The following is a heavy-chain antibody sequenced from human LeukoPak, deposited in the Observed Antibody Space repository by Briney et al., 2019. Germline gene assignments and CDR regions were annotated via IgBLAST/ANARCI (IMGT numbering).Heavy chain of an antibody. Sequence: GGSLRLSCAASGFTFSSYSMNWVRQAPGKGLEWVSYISSSSSTIYYADSVKGRFTISRDNAKNSLYLQMNSLRAEDTAVYYCARGTPYYDFWSGYYTSDYFDYWGQGTLVTVSS. D-gene: IGHD3-3*01. J-gene: IGHJ4*02. CDR1: GFTFSSYS. V-gene: IGHV3-48*01. CDR2: ISSSSSTI. CDR3: ARGTPYYDFWSGYYTSDYFDY.